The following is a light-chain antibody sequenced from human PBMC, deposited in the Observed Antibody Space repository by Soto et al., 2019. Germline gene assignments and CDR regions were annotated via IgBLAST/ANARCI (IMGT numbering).Light chain of an antibody. CDR2: GAS. V-gene: IGKV3-20*01. CDR3: QQYGSSPTWT. J-gene: IGKJ1*01. CDR1: QSVSSNY. Sequence: EGVLTQSPGTLSLSPGERATLSCRASQSVSSNYLAWYQQKPGQAPRLLIYGASTRASGIPDRFSGSGSGKDFTLTISRLEPEDSAVYYCQQYGSSPTWTFGQGTKVDIK.